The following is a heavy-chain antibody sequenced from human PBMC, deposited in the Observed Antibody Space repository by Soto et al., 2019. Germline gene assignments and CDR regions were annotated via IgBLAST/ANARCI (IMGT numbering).Heavy chain of an antibody. CDR2: ISGSGGST. D-gene: IGHD3-10*01. CDR3: AKDLGPPTTRITMVRGVGPVYY. CDR1: GFTFSSYA. V-gene: IGHV3-23*01. J-gene: IGHJ4*02. Sequence: PGGSLRLSCAASGFTFSSYAMSWVRQAPGKGLEWVSAISGSGGSTYYADSVKGRFTISRDNSKNTLYLQMNSLRAEDTAVYYCAKDLGPPTTRITMVRGVGPVYYWGQGTLVTVSS.